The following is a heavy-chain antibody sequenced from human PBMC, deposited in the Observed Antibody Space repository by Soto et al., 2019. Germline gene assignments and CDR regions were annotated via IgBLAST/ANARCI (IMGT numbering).Heavy chain of an antibody. CDR3: AKEGGLSGSYYISSSYYFDY. CDR2: ISYDGSNT. J-gene: IGHJ4*02. V-gene: IGHV3-30*18. D-gene: IGHD1-26*01. CDR1: GFTFSSYG. Sequence: QVQLVESGGGVVQPGRSLRLSCVASGFTFSSYGMHWVRQAPGKGLEWVAIISYDGSNTYHADSVKGRFTISRDNYKNTLYLQMNSLRAEDTSVYYCAKEGGLSGSYYISSSYYFDYWGQGTLVTVSS.